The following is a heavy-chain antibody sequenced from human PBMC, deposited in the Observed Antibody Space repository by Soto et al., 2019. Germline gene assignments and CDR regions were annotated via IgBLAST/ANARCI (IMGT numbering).Heavy chain of an antibody. CDR2: ISGSGGRV. CDR3: AMTRLYDTGTNDYHRDALDI. D-gene: IGHD3-22*01. V-gene: IGHV3-23*01. CDR1: GFSFGTYV. Sequence: EVQLLESGGGMVEPRGSLKPSCAASGFSFGTYVMNWVRQAPGKGLEWVSGISGSGGRVYSADSVKGRFTISRDNSRNTLYLQMNSLRAEDTAIYYCAMTRLYDTGTNDYHRDALDIWGQGTQVTVSS. J-gene: IGHJ3*02.